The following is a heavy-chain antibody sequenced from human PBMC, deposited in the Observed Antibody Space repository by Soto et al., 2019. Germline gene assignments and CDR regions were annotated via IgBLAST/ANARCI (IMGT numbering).Heavy chain of an antibody. CDR2: ITYDGSFQ. D-gene: IGHD3-16*01. V-gene: IGHV3-30*03. J-gene: IGHJ4*02. Sequence: PGGSLRLSCQASGFNFDNYGMHWVRQAPGKGLEWVAVITYDGSFQYYADSVKGRFTISRDNSKNTLSLHLNTLKPEDTAVYHSATDPVRGNFYTPLAFWGQGTLVTVSS. CDR1: GFNFDNYG. CDR3: ATDPVRGNFYTPLAF.